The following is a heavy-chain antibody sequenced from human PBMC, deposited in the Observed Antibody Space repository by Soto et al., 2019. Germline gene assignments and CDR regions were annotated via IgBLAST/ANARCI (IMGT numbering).Heavy chain of an antibody. Sequence: QVQLVQSGAEMKKPGASVKVSCKASGYTFTNYGITWVRQAPGQGLEWMGWISPVNGNTNYAQKFQGRVTLTTDTSTSTVNLELRSLTSDDTAIYYWARDLRIRGVFGYWGQGSLVTVSS. D-gene: IGHD3-10*01. J-gene: IGHJ4*02. CDR3: ARDLRIRGVFGY. V-gene: IGHV1-18*01. CDR1: GYTFTNYG. CDR2: ISPVNGNT.